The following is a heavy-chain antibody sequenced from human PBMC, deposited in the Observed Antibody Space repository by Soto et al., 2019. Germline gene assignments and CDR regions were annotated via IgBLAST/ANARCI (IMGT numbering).Heavy chain of an antibody. CDR1: GYIFTNYY. J-gene: IGHJ4*02. CDR3: ARDLAAAAY. Sequence: QVQLVQSGAEVKKPGASVKVSCKASGYIFTNYYIHWVRQAPGQGLEWMAIINPLPTSGSTNYAQKFQGRVTVTRDTSTSTVYMELSSLSSEATAIYYCARDLAAAAYWGQGTLVTVSS. CDR2: INPLPTSGST. V-gene: IGHV1-46*01. D-gene: IGHD6-13*01.